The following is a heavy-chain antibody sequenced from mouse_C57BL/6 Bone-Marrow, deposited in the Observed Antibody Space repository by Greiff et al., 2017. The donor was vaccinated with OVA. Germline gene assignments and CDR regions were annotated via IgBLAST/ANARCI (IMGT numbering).Heavy chain of an antibody. CDR2: IEPENGDT. Sequence: VQLQQSGAELVRPGASVKLSCTASGFNIKDDYMHWVKQRPEQGLEWIGWIEPENGDTEYASKFQGKATITADTSSNTAYLQLSSLTSEDTAVYYCTSYYYGSSYGYFDVWGTGTTVTVSS. D-gene: IGHD1-1*01. V-gene: IGHV14-4*01. CDR1: GFNIKDDY. CDR3: TSYYYGSSYGYFDV. J-gene: IGHJ1*03.